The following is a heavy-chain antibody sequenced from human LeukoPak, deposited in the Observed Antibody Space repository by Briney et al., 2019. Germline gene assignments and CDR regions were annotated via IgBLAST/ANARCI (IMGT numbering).Heavy chain of an antibody. D-gene: IGHD6-6*01. CDR3: AREDYSSSYYYCMDV. CDR2: ILYSGST. V-gene: IGHV4-59*12. CDR1: GASIRGYH. Sequence: SETLSLTCTVSGASIRGYHWHWIRQPPGKGLEWIGYILYSGSTKYNPSLKSRVTMSVDTSKNHFSLKVNSVTAADTAVYYCAREDYSSSYYYCMDVWGQGTTVTVSS. J-gene: IGHJ6*02.